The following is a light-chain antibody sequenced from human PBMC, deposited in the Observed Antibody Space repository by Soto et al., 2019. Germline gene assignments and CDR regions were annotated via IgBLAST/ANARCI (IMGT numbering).Light chain of an antibody. CDR3: QQRSNWPPSIP. J-gene: IGKJ5*01. CDR2: DAS. V-gene: IGKV3-11*01. CDR1: QSVSSY. Sequence: EIVLTQSPATLSLSPGERATLSCRASQSVSSYLAWYQQKPGQAPRLLIYDASNRATGIPARFXXXXXXXXXXXXXXXXXXXDFAVYYCQQRSNWPPSIPFGQGTRLEXK.